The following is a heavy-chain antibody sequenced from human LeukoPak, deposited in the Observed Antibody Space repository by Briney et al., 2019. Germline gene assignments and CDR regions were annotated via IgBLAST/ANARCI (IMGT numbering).Heavy chain of an antibody. CDR1: GFTFDDYA. J-gene: IGHJ4*02. CDR2: ISWNSDSI. D-gene: IGHD3-10*01. Sequence: PGRSLRLSCAASGFTFDDYAMHWVRQVPGKGLEWVSGISWNSDSIGYADSVKGRFTISRDNAKNSLYLQMNSLRAEDTAVYYCAREPLIGIDYWGQGTLVTVSS. CDR3: AREPLIGIDY. V-gene: IGHV3-9*01.